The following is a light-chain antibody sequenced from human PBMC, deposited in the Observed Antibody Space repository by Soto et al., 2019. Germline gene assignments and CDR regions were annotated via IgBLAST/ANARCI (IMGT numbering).Light chain of an antibody. J-gene: IGLJ3*02. CDR3: SSYPNSDTWV. V-gene: IGLV2-14*01. CDR1: RSDVGGYNY. CDR2: EVT. Sequence: QSALTQPASVYGSPGQSITIACTGTRSDVGGYNYVSWYQQHPGQVPKLTIYEVTNRPSGVSGRFSGSKSGNTASLTISGLQAEDEADYYCSSYPNSDTWVFGGGTKLTVL.